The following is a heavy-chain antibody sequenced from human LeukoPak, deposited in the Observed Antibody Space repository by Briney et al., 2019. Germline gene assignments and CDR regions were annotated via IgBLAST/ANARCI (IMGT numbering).Heavy chain of an antibody. CDR2: IHYSGST. CDR1: GGSTSSSTYH. CDR3: TRGYCSSSSCSGVGYMDV. D-gene: IGHD2-2*01. Sequence: SETLSLTCTVSGGSTSSSTYHWGWIRQPPGKGLEWIGSIHYSGSTYNNPSLKSRVTISVDTSKNQFSLKLNSVTAADSGVYYCTRGYCSSSSCSGVGYMDVWGKGTTVTVSS. J-gene: IGHJ6*03. V-gene: IGHV4-39*01.